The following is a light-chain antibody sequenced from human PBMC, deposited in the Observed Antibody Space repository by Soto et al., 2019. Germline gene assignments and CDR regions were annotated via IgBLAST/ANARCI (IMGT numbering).Light chain of an antibody. J-gene: IGKJ4*01. CDR3: QQYNNSTPLP. Sequence: EIVMTQSPATLSVSTGERATLSCRASQSVSSNLAWYQHKPGQAPRLLIDGASTRATGITARFSGSGSGTEFTLTISSLQSDDFAVYLCQQYNNSTPLPFVGGTKVEIK. V-gene: IGKV3-15*01. CDR1: QSVSSN. CDR2: GAS.